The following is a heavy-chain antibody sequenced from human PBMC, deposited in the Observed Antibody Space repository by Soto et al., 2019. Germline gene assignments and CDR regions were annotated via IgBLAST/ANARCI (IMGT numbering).Heavy chain of an antibody. CDR2: IYYSGST. D-gene: IGHD3-22*01. V-gene: IGHV4-30-4*01. CDR1: GGSISSGDYY. CDR3: ARGSGTMIVVAPIGSYFDY. Sequence: KASETLSLTCTVSGGSISSGDYYWSWIRQPPGKGLEWIGYIYYSGSTYYNPSLKSRVTIPVDTSKNQFSLKLSSVTAADTAVYYCARGSGTMIVVAPIGSYFDYWGQGTLVTVSS. J-gene: IGHJ4*02.